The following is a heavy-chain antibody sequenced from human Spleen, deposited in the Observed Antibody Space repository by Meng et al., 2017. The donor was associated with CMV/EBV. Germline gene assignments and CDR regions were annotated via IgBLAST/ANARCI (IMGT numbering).Heavy chain of an antibody. Sequence: SGYTFNGYYIHWVRQAPGQGLEWMGWINPSTGVTNYAQKFQGRVTMTRDTSINTTYMELNSLRSDDTAVYYCAREDYYDSTGNFDYWGQGTLVTVSS. J-gene: IGHJ4*02. D-gene: IGHD3-22*01. CDR1: GYTFNGYY. V-gene: IGHV1-2*02. CDR2: INPSTGVT. CDR3: AREDYYDSTGNFDY.